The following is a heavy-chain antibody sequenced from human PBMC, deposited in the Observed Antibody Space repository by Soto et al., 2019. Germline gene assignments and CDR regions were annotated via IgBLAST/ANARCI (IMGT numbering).Heavy chain of an antibody. V-gene: IGHV3-30*18. D-gene: IGHD3-3*01. CDR3: AKGAIFGVVAFFDY. CDR2: ISYDGSNK. Sequence: QVQLVESGGGVVQPGRSLRLSCAASGFTFSSYGMHWVRQAPGKGMEWVAVISYDGSNKDYADSVKGRFTISRDNSKNTLYLHMNRLRAEDTAVYYCAKGAIFGVVAFFDYWGQGTLVTVSS. CDR1: GFTFSSYG. J-gene: IGHJ4*02.